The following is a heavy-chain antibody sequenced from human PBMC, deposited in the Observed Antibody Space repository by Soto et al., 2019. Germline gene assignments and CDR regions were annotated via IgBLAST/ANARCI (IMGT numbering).Heavy chain of an antibody. Sequence: PGGSLRLSCTASGFTFSSYAMSWVRQAPGKGLEWVAAISGSDDTTYYADSVKGRFTISRDNSKNTPYLQMNSLRAEDTAVYYCTKDSRVTMVRGVIIPPGYWGQGTLVTVSS. CDR1: GFTFSSYA. CDR3: TKDSRVTMVRGVIIPPGY. D-gene: IGHD3-10*01. J-gene: IGHJ4*02. V-gene: IGHV3-23*01. CDR2: ISGSDDTT.